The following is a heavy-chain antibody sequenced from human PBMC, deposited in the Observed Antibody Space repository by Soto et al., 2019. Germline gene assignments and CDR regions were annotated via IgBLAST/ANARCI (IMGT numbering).Heavy chain of an antibody. CDR1: GGTFSSYT. Sequence: QVQLVQSGAEVKKPGSSVKVSCKASGGTFSSYTISWVRQAPGQGLEWMGRIIPFLGIANYAQKFQAKVTISADKSTSTAYMELSSLRSEDTAVYYCATHNYDSSGLRDYWGQGALVTVSS. J-gene: IGHJ4*02. CDR2: IIPFLGIA. D-gene: IGHD3-22*01. CDR3: ATHNYDSSGLRDY. V-gene: IGHV1-69*02.